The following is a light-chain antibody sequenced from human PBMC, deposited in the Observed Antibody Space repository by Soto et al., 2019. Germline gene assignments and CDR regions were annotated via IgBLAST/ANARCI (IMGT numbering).Light chain of an antibody. CDR2: YDS. Sequence: SYELTQPPSVSVAPGKTARITCGGNNIGSKSVPWYQQKPGQAPVLVIYYDSDRPSGIPERFSGSNSGNPATLTISRVEAGDEADYFCQVWDSGSDHPWVFGGGTKLTVL. V-gene: IGLV3-21*04. CDR3: QVWDSGSDHPWV. J-gene: IGLJ3*02. CDR1: NIGSKS.